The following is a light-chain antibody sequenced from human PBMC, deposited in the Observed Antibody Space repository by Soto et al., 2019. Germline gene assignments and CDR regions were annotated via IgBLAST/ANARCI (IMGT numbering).Light chain of an antibody. J-gene: IGLJ2*01. CDR1: SSDVGGYNY. CDR2: DVN. CDR3: VSYTGSITLV. Sequence: QSALTQPASVSGSPGQSITISCTGTSSDVGGYNYVSWYQHHPGKVPKLLIYDVNMRPPGISNRFSGSKSGNTASLTISGIPAEDEGYYYCVSYTGSITLVFGGGTKLTVL. V-gene: IGLV2-14*03.